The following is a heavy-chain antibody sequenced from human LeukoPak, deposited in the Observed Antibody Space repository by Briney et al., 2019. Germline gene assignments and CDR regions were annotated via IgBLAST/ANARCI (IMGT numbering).Heavy chain of an antibody. CDR2: LCEGGYDT. J-gene: IGHJ4*02. D-gene: IGHD3-10*02. CDR1: GFTFSNSA. Sequence: PLGSLRLSCVDSGFTFSNSARCWVRQAPGKGLGWVSSLCEGGYDTYYTDSVKGRFTISRDNSKDTVSLQMNSLRAEDTAVYYCAKVLYSGSGMNMIFDDWGQGTLVTVSS. V-gene: IGHV3-23*01. CDR3: AKVLYSGSGMNMIFDD.